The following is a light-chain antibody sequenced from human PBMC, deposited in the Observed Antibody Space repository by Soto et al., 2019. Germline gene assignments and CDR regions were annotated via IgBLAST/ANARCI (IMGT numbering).Light chain of an antibody. CDR2: RNN. Sequence: QSVLTQPPSASGTPGQMVTISCSGSSSNIGSNYVYWYQQLPGTAPKLLIYRNNQRPSGGPARFSGSKSGTSASLAISGLRSEDEADYSCAAWDDSLSGVYVFGTGTKVPVL. CDR3: AAWDDSLSGVYV. J-gene: IGLJ1*01. V-gene: IGLV1-47*01. CDR1: SSNIGSNY.